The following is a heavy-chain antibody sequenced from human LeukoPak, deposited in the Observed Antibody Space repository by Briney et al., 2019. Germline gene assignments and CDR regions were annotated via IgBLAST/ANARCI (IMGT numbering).Heavy chain of an antibody. Sequence: PSETLSLTCAVYGGSLSGYYWSWIRQPPGQGLGWIGEINHSGSTNYNPSLKSRVTISVDTSKNQFSLKLSSVTAADTAVYYCARANDYAGNSDWGQGTLVTVSS. CDR1: GGSLSGYY. J-gene: IGHJ4*02. CDR3: ARANDYAGNSD. D-gene: IGHD4-23*01. CDR2: INHSGST. V-gene: IGHV4-34*01.